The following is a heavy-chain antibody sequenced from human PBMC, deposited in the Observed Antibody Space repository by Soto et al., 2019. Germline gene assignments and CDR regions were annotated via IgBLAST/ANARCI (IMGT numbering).Heavy chain of an antibody. CDR3: AKAYDYIWGGYPRELDY. J-gene: IGHJ4*02. Sequence: EVQLLESGGGLVQPGGSLRLSCAASGFTFSNFAMFWVRQAPGKGLEWVSSISRTGGAAHYADSVNGRFTISRDNSKNTLFLQMDGLRAEDTAVYYCAKAYDYIWGGYPRELDYGGEGTLVTVSS. CDR2: ISRTGGAA. V-gene: IGHV3-23*01. D-gene: IGHD3-16*02. CDR1: GFTFSNFA.